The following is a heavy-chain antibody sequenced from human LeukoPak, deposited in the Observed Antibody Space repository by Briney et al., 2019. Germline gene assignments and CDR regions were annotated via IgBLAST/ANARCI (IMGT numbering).Heavy chain of an antibody. CDR3: ARRFDI. V-gene: IGHV3-48*03. Sequence: GGSLTLSCAASGFTFSSYEMNWVRQAPGKGLEWVSLITSSGSTISYADSVKGRFTISRDNAKNSLYLQMNSLRAEDTAVYYCARRFDIWGRGTLVTVSS. J-gene: IGHJ2*01. CDR2: ITSSGSTI. CDR1: GFTFSSYE.